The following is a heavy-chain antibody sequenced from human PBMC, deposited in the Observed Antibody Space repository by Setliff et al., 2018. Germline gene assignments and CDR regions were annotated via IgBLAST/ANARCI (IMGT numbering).Heavy chain of an antibody. CDR1: GFTFSSHG. J-gene: IGHJ4*02. D-gene: IGHD4-17*01. Sequence: GESLKISCAASGFTFSSHGMHWVRQAPGKGLGWVAFIRYDGSNKYYADSVKGRFTISRDNSKNTLYLQMNSLRTEDTAVYYCAKAYGNYFDYWGQGTLVTVSS. V-gene: IGHV3-30*02. CDR2: IRYDGSNK. CDR3: AKAYGNYFDY.